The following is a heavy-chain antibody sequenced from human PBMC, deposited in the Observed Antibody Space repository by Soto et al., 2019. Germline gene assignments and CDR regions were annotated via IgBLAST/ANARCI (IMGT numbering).Heavy chain of an antibody. CDR3: ARAVGYGDTLNWFDP. CDR2: ISSSSSTI. D-gene: IGHD4-17*01. V-gene: IGHV3-48*01. J-gene: IGHJ5*02. CDR1: GFTFSSYS. Sequence: GGSLRLSCAASGFTFSSYSMNWVRQAPGKGLEWVSYISSSSSTIYYADSVKGRFTISRDNAKNSLYLQMNSLRAEDTAVYYCARAVGYGDTLNWFDPWGQGTLVTVSS.